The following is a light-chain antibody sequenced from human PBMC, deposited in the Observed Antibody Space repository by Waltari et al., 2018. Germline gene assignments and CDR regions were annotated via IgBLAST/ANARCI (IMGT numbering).Light chain of an antibody. CDR3: QQYNNWPPWT. CDR2: GAS. CDR1: QSVRSN. J-gene: IGKJ1*01. V-gene: IGKV3-15*01. Sequence: EIVLTQSPATLSVSPGERATLSCRASQSVRSNLAWYQQKPGKAPRLLIYGASTRATGIPARFSGSGSGTDFTLTISSLQSEDFAVYYCQQYNNWPPWTFGQGTKVEIK.